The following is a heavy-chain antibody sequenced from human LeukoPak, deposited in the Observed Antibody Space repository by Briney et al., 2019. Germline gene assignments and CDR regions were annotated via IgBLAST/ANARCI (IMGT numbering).Heavy chain of an antibody. Sequence: SVKVSCKASGGTFSSYAISWVRQAPGQGLEWMGRIIPILGIANYAQKFQGRVTITADKSTSTAYMELSSLRSEDTAVYYCARGLWNYAGGWFDPWGQGTLVTVSS. V-gene: IGHV1-69*04. J-gene: IGHJ5*02. CDR2: IIPILGIA. CDR1: GGTFSSYA. D-gene: IGHD1-7*01. CDR3: ARGLWNYAGGWFDP.